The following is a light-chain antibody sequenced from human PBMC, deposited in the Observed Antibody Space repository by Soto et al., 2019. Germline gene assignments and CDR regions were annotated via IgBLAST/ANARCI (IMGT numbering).Light chain of an antibody. CDR3: SSDAGSSNV. J-gene: IGLJ1*01. Sequence: QSALTQPPSASGSPGQSVAISCTGTISDVCGYNYVSWYQQHPGKAPKLMIYEVNKRPSGVPDRFSGSKSGNTASLTVSGRQAEDEADYYCSSDAGSSNVFGTGTKGNVL. V-gene: IGLV2-8*01. CDR2: EVN. CDR1: ISDVCGYNY.